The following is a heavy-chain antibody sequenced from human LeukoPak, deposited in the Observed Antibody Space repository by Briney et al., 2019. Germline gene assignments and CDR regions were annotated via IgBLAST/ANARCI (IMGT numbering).Heavy chain of an antibody. CDR1: GGSISSGGYY. D-gene: IGHD6-13*01. Sequence: KSSETLSLTCTVSGGSISSGGYYWSWIRQHPGKGLEWIGFIYYSGSTYYNPSLESRVTISIDTSKNQFSLKLSSVTAADTAVYYCARATGGAAAVDFDPWGQGTLVTVSS. V-gene: IGHV4-31*03. J-gene: IGHJ5*02. CDR2: IYYSGST. CDR3: ARATGGAAAVDFDP.